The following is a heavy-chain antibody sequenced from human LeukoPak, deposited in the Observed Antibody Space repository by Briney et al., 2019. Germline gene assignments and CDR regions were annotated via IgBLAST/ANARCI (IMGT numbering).Heavy chain of an antibody. D-gene: IGHD6-6*01. Sequence: ASVKVSCKVSGYTLTELSMHWVRQAPGKGLEWMGGFDPEDGETIYAQKFQGGVTMTEDTSTDTAYMELSSLRSEDTAVYYCATGPYSSSTYYYFDYWGQGTLVTVSS. CDR1: GYTLTELS. CDR2: FDPEDGET. V-gene: IGHV1-24*01. J-gene: IGHJ4*02. CDR3: ATGPYSSSTYYYFDY.